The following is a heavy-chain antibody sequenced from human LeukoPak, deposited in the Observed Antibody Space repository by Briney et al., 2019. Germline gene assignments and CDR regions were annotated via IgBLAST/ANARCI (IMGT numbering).Heavy chain of an antibody. D-gene: IGHD3-10*01. J-gene: IGHJ4*02. Sequence: GGSLRLSCAASGFTFSSYAMSWVCQAPGKGLEWVSAISGSGGSTYYADSVKGRFTISRDNSKNTLYLQMNSLRAEDTAVYYCAKDPKDSGRPLPPNDYWGQGTLVTVSS. CDR3: AKDPKDSGRPLPPNDY. V-gene: IGHV3-23*01. CDR1: GFTFSSYA. CDR2: ISGSGGST.